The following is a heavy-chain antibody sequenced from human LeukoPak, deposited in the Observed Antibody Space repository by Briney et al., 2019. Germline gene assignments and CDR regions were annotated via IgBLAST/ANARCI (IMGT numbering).Heavy chain of an antibody. Sequence: SSETLSLTCAVYGGSFSGYYWSWIRQPPGKGLEWIGEINHSGSTNYNPSFKSRVTISVDTSKNQFSLKLSSVTAADTAVYYCARQPGRRFFTYCSSTSCYRMEYNWFDPWGQGTLVTVSS. CDR2: INHSGST. D-gene: IGHD2-2*01. CDR1: GGSFSGYY. J-gene: IGHJ5*02. V-gene: IGHV4-34*01. CDR3: ARQPGRRFFTYCSSTSCYRMEYNWFDP.